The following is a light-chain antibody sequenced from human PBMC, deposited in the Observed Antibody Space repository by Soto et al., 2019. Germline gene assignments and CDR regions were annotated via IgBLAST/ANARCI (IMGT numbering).Light chain of an antibody. CDR3: HQFGSSPGT. V-gene: IGKV3-20*01. J-gene: IGKJ2*01. CDR2: GTS. Sequence: EIVLTQSPGTLSLSPGERATLSCRASQSVNNNYLVWYQQNPGQAPRLLIYGTSNRATGIADRFSGSGSGTDFTLTIARVEPEDFAVYYCHQFGSSPGTFGQGTKLEIK. CDR1: QSVNNNY.